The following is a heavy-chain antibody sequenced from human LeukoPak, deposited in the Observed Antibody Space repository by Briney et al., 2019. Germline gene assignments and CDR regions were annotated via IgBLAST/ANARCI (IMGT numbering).Heavy chain of an antibody. CDR3: ARGKEMATPGFDY. J-gene: IGHJ4*02. CDR1: GFSLSSYS. Sequence: GGSLRLSCAASGFSLSSYSMTWVRLAPGKGLEWVSYISSSSSTIYYADSVKGRFTISRDNTKNSLYLQMNSLRAEDTAVYYCARGKEMATPGFDYWGQGTLVTVSS. D-gene: IGHD5-24*01. CDR2: ISSSSSTI. V-gene: IGHV3-48*04.